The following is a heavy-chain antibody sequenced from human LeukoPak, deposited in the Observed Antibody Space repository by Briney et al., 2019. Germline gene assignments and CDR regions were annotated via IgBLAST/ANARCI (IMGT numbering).Heavy chain of an antibody. Sequence: PSQTLSLTCTVSGGSINSGGYYWGWIRQHPGTGLEWIGYIYYSGSISYNPSLKSRVTISIDTSKNQFSLNLNSVTGADTAVYYCARGPYSNPTLNLYTKASYYFDYWGQGTLVTVSS. V-gene: IGHV4-31*03. CDR1: GGSINSGGYY. J-gene: IGHJ4*02. CDR3: ARGPYSNPTLNLYTKASYYFDY. D-gene: IGHD4-11*01. CDR2: IYYSGSI.